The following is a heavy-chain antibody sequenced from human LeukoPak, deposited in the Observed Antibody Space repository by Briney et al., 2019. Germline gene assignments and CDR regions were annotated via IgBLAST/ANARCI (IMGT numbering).Heavy chain of an antibody. CDR1: GGSISSYY. CDR3: ARDHWLVGYYFDY. Sequence: SETLSLTCTVSGGSISSYYWSWIRQPPGKGLEWIGYINYSGSTNYNPSLKSRVTISVDTSKNQFSLKLSSVTAADTAVYYCARDHWLVGYYFDYWGQGTLVTVSS. CDR2: INYSGST. J-gene: IGHJ4*02. V-gene: IGHV4-59*12. D-gene: IGHD6-19*01.